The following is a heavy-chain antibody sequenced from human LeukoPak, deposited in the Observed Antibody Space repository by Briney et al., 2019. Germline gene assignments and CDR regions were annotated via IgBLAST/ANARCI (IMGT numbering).Heavy chain of an antibody. CDR1: GYTLTELS. D-gene: IGHD5-12*01. V-gene: IGHV1-24*01. CDR2: FDPEDGET. CDR3: ATGGGYDYFGDSKYYFDY. Sequence: GASVKVSCKVSGYTLTELSMHWVRQAPGKGLEWMGGFDPEDGETIYAQKFQGRVTMTEDTSTDTAYMELSSLRSEDTAVYYCATGGGYDYFGDSKYYFDYWGQGTLVTVSS. J-gene: IGHJ4*02.